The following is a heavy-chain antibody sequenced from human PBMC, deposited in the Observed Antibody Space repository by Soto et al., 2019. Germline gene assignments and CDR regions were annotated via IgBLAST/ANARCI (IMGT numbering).Heavy chain of an antibody. CDR3: ARHLRPGSLTVTVQFDY. CDR2: IYYSGST. V-gene: IGHV4-39*01. J-gene: IGHJ4*02. CDR1: GGSISSSSYY. D-gene: IGHD4-4*01. Sequence: PSETLSLTCTVSGGSISSSSYYWGWTRQPPGKGLEWIGSIYYSGSTYYNPSLKSRVTISVDTSKNQFSLKLSSVTAADTAVYYCARHLRPGSLTVTVQFDYWGQGTLVTVSS.